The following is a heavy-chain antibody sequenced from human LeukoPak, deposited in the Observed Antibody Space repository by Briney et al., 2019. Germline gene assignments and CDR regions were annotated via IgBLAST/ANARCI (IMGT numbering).Heavy chain of an antibody. CDR3: AREAAADVFDI. CDR1: GFTVSRNY. CDR2: ISSSGSTI. D-gene: IGHD6-13*01. Sequence: GGSLRLSCAASGFTVSRNYMTWVRQTPGKGLEWVSYISSSGSTISYADSVKGRFTISRDNAKNSLYLQMNSLRADDTAVYYCAREAAADVFDIWGQGTMVTVSS. J-gene: IGHJ3*02. V-gene: IGHV3-48*03.